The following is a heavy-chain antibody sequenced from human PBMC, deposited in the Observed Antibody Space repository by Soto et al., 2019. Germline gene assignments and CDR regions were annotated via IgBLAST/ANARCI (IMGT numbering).Heavy chain of an antibody. D-gene: IGHD5-18*01. V-gene: IGHV3-11*06. CDR1: GFTFSDYY. CDR3: ARDPYSYGNTNYYYYGMDV. Sequence: GGSLRLSCAASGFTFSDYYMSWIRQAPGKGLEWVSYISSSSSYTNYADSVKGRFTISRDNAKNSLYLQMNSLRAEDTAVYYCARDPYSYGNTNYYYYGMDVWGQGTTVTVSS. CDR2: ISSSSSYT. J-gene: IGHJ6*02.